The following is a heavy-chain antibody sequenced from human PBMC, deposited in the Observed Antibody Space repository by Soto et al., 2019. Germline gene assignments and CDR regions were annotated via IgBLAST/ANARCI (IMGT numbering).Heavy chain of an antibody. CDR3: ARGLGYCTNGVCYGSWFDP. V-gene: IGHV4-31*03. CDR1: GGSISSGGYY. CDR2: IYYSGST. J-gene: IGHJ5*02. Sequence: SETLSLTCTVSGGSISSGGYYRSWIRQHPGKGLEWIGYIYYSGSTYYNPSLKSRVTISVDTSKNQFSLKLSSVTAADTAVYYCARGLGYCTNGVCYGSWFDPWGQGTLVTVSS. D-gene: IGHD2-8*01.